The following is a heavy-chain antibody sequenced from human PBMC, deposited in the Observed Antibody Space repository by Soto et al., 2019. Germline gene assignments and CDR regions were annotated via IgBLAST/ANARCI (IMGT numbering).Heavy chain of an antibody. V-gene: IGHV3-33*01. D-gene: IGHD3-10*01. Sequence: PGGALRLSCEASGFTFSNFGMNWVRQAPGKGLEWVARVWYDGSSKYYVDSVKGRFTISRDNSKETVYLQMNSLRAEDTGVYYGVREIDRNYDGMDLWGHGTTVTVSS. CDR1: GFTFSNFG. J-gene: IGHJ6*02. CDR3: VREIDRNYDGMDL. CDR2: VWYDGSSK.